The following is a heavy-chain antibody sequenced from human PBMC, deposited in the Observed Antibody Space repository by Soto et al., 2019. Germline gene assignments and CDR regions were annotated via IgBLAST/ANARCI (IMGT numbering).Heavy chain of an antibody. V-gene: IGHV1-18*01. J-gene: IGHJ4*02. Sequence: HVLLVQSGPEVRKPGASVNVSCMASGDSFSKFGINWVRQAPGQGLEWMGWISGYSGQTNYAQKFQGRATMTRDTSTTTAYMELRTLRSDDTAVYFCASDHSGPDWGQGTLVTVSS. CDR1: GDSFSKFG. CDR2: ISGYSGQT. D-gene: IGHD6-25*01. CDR3: ASDHSGPD.